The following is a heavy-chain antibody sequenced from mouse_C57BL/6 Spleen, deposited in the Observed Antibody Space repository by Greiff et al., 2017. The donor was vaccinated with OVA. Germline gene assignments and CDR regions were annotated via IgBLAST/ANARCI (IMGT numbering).Heavy chain of an antibody. J-gene: IGHJ1*03. D-gene: IGHD3-2*02. Sequence: VQLQQPGPELVKPGASVKISCKASGYSFTDYNMNWVKQSNGKSLEWIGVINPNSGTTVYNQNFKGKATLTVDQSSNTAYMQFTSLTSEDSAVYYCARKAGPDWYFDVWGTGTTVTVPS. CDR3: ARKAGPDWYFDV. CDR1: GYSFTDYN. V-gene: IGHV1-39*01. CDR2: INPNSGTT.